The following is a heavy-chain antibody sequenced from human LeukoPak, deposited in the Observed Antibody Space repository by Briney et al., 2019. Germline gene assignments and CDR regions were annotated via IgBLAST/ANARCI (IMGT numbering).Heavy chain of an antibody. CDR2: IIPIFGTA. J-gene: IGHJ4*02. D-gene: IGHD3-22*01. CDR1: GGTFSSYA. V-gene: IGHV1-69*05. Sequence: SVKVSCKASGGTFSSYAISWVRQAPGQGLEWMGGIIPIFGTANYAQKFQGRVTITTDESTSTAYMELSSLRSEDTAVYYCAMYYYDSSGYYYYFDYWGQGTLVTVSS. CDR3: AMYYYDSSGYYYYFDY.